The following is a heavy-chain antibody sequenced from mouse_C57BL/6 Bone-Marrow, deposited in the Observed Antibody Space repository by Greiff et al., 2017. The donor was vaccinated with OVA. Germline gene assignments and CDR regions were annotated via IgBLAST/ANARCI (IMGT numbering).Heavy chain of an antibody. J-gene: IGHJ4*01. CDR1: GYSFTGYY. D-gene: IGHD2-10*01. Sequence: VQLQQSGPELVKPGASVKISCKASGYSFTGYYMNWVKQSPEKSLEWIGEINPSTGGTTYNQKFKAKATLTVDQSSSTAYMQLKSLTSEDSAVYYCANSLLRNYAMDNWGQGTSVTVSS. V-gene: IGHV1-42*01. CDR2: INPSTGGT. CDR3: ANSLLRNYAMDN.